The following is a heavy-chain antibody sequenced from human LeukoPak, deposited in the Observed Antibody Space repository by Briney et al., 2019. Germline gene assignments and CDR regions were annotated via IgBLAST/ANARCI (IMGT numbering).Heavy chain of an antibody. D-gene: IGHD2-2*01. J-gene: IGHJ5*02. CDR2: INPNSGDT. CDR1: GYTFTGYH. CDR3: ARDPWGGDIVVVPAAIHDP. Sequence: ASVKVSCKASGYTFTGYHMHWVRQAPGQGLEWMGRINPNSGDTNYAQKFQGRVTMTRDTSISTAYMELSRLRSDDTAVFYCARDPWGGDIVVVPAAIHDPWGQGTLVTVSS. V-gene: IGHV1-2*06.